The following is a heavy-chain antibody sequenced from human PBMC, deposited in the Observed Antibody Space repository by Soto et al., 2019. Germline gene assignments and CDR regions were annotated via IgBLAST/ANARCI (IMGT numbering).Heavy chain of an antibody. Sequence: SETLSLTCTVSGGSVSSGSYYWSWIRQPPGKGLEWIGYIYYSGSTNYNPSLKSRVTISVDTSKNQFSLKLSSVTAADTAVYYGARVGYSGTPTEKYFQQGGEAPLVTFP. J-gene: IGHJ1*01. CDR3: ARVGYSGTPTEKYFQQ. V-gene: IGHV4-61*01. CDR2: IYYSGST. D-gene: IGHD1-26*01. CDR1: GGSVSSGSYY.